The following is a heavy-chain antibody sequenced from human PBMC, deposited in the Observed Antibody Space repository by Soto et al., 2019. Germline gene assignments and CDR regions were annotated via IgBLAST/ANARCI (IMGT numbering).Heavy chain of an antibody. D-gene: IGHD5-12*01. V-gene: IGHV1-69*02. J-gene: IGHJ4*02. Sequence: QVQLVQSGAEVKKPGSSVKVSCKASGGTFSSYTISWVRQAPGQGLEWMGRIIPILGIANYAQQFQGRVTITADKSTSTAYMELSSLRSEDTAVYYCARMVLVATIEEYYLDYWGQGTLVTVSS. CDR1: GGTFSSYT. CDR3: ARMVLVATIEEYYLDY. CDR2: IIPILGIA.